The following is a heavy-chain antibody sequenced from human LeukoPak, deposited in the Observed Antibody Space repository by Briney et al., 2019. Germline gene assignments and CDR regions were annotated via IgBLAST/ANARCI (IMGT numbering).Heavy chain of an antibody. CDR2: IYSSGNT. D-gene: IGHD2-15*01. CDR1: GGSISGTSYY. J-gene: IGHJ3*02. Sequence: PSETLSLTCTVSGGSISGTSYYWGWIRQPPGKGLEWIGTIYSSGNTYYNPSLKSRVTISVDTSKNQFSLRLSSVTAADTAVYYCARSYCGGGSCGAFDIWGQGTMVTVSS. CDR3: ARSYCGGGSCGAFDI. V-gene: IGHV4-39*07.